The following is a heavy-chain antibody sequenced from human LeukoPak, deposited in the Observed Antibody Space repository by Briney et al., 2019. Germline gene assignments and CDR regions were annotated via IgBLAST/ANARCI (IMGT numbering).Heavy chain of an antibody. Sequence: GGSLRLSCAASGFTFDDYAMHWVRQAPGKGLEWVSGISWNSGSIGYADSVNGRFTISRDNAKNSLYLQMNSLRAEDTALYYCAKDIAAAGQNWFDPWGQGTLVTVSS. CDR2: ISWNSGSI. CDR1: GFTFDDYA. V-gene: IGHV3-9*01. D-gene: IGHD6-13*01. CDR3: AKDIAAAGQNWFDP. J-gene: IGHJ5*02.